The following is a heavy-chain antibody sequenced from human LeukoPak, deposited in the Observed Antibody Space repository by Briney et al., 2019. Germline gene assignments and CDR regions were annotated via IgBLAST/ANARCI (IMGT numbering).Heavy chain of an antibody. V-gene: IGHV3-7*03. CDR1: GLTFSSYA. CDR3: VRDPTRAECSDGSCYLDY. Sequence: GGSLRLSCAASGLTFSSYAMSWVRQAPGKGLEWVANIGEDGSEKYHVASVRGRFTISRDNVKDSLYLQMSSLRAEDTAVYYCVRDPTRAECSDGSCYLDYWGQGILVSVSS. J-gene: IGHJ4*02. D-gene: IGHD2-15*01. CDR2: IGEDGSEK.